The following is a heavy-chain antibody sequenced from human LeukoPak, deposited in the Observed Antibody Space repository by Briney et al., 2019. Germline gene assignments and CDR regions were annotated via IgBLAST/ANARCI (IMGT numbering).Heavy chain of an antibody. V-gene: IGHV3-11*01. D-gene: IGHD7-27*01. CDR1: GFTFSDYY. Sequence: GGSLRLSRAASGFTFSDYYMSWIRQVPGKGLEWLAYISDSGNTRKYADSVTGRFTISRDNAKNSVFLQMNSLRADDSGVYYXXXXXXXXXXXKLGMKWFDPWGQGTRVTVSS. CDR3: XXXXXXXXXXKLGMKWFDP. CDR2: ISDSGNTR. J-gene: IGHJ5*02.